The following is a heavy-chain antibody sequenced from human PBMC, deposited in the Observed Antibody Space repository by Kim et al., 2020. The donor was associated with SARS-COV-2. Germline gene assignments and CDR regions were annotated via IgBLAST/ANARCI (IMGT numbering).Heavy chain of an antibody. J-gene: IGHJ4*02. CDR2: IHYRGTT. Sequence: SETLSLTCSVSGDSMNNNYWSWARQPPGKGLEWIGYIHYRGTTDYNPSLRGRVTISIDTSKNQFSLNLRSVTAADTAAYYCARGSPVANNWGQGNLVTVS. CDR3: ARGSPVANN. D-gene: IGHD2-2*01. CDR1: GDSMNNNY. V-gene: IGHV4-59*13.